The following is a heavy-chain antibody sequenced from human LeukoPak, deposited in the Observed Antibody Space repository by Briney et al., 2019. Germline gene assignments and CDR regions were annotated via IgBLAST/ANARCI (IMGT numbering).Heavy chain of an antibody. D-gene: IGHD3-3*01. CDR2: ISDSGDTT. Sequence: PGGSLRLSCAASGFIFSGQAMSWVRQAPGKGLECVSTISDSGDTTYNADSVKGRFAISRDNSKNMLFLQMNSLGTDDTALYYCVKGGQNYDFWRFDYWGQGTLVTASS. CDR3: VKGGQNYDFWRFDY. V-gene: IGHV3-23*01. J-gene: IGHJ4*02. CDR1: GFIFSGQA.